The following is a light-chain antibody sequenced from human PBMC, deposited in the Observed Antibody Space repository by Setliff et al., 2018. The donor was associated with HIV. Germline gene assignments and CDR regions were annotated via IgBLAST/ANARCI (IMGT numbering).Light chain of an antibody. Sequence: QSVLTQPASVSGSRGQSITISCTGTNSDVGGYNYVSWYPQHPGKVPKLILYDVSNRPSGISNRFSGAKSGNTASLTISGLQAEDEADYYCGAYTTSSTQILGTGTKVTVL. J-gene: IGLJ1*01. CDR1: NSDVGGYNY. CDR2: DVS. V-gene: IGLV2-14*01. CDR3: GAYTTSSTQI.